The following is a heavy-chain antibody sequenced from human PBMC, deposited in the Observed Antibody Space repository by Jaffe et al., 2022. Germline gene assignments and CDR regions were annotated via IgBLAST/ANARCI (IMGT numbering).Heavy chain of an antibody. CDR2: ISAYNGNT. CDR1: GYTFTSYG. J-gene: IGHJ4*02. V-gene: IGHV1-18*01. CDR3: ARDLRGFRIAVAGLENNFDY. D-gene: IGHD6-19*01. Sequence: QVQLVQSGAEVKKPGASVKVSCKASGYTFTSYGISWVRQAPGQGLEWMGWISAYNGNTNYAQKLQGRVTMTTDTSTSTAYMELRSLRSDDTAVYYCARDLRGFRIAVAGLENNFDYWGQGTLVTVSS.